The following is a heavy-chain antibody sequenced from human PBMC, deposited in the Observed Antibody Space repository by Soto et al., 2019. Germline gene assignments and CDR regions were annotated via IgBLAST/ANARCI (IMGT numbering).Heavy chain of an antibody. J-gene: IGHJ4*02. CDR3: ARTLKDYYDSSGYFDY. CDR1: GDSVSSNSAA. CDR2: TYYRSKWYN. D-gene: IGHD3-22*01. V-gene: IGHV6-1*01. Sequence: PSQTLSLTCAISGDSVSSNSAAWNCIRQSPSRGLEWLGRTYYRSKWYNDYAVSVKSRISINPDTSKNQFSLQLNSVTPEDTAVYYCARTLKDYYDSSGYFDYWGQGTLVTVSS.